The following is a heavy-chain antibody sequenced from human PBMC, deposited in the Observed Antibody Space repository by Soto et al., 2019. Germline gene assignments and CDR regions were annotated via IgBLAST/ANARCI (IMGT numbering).Heavy chain of an antibody. J-gene: IGHJ4*02. CDR3: AREWDDYTEYYFDY. V-gene: IGHV1-18*01. CDR1: GYTFTSYD. D-gene: IGHD4-4*01. Sequence: GASVKVSCKASGYTFTSYDINWVRQATGQGLEWMGWISAYNGNTNYAQKLQGRVTMTTDTSTSTAYMELRSLRSDDTAVYYCAREWDDYTEYYFDYWGQGTLVTVSS. CDR2: ISAYNGNT.